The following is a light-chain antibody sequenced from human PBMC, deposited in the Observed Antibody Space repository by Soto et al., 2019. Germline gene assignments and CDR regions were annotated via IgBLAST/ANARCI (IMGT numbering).Light chain of an antibody. CDR2: DAS. J-gene: IGKJ3*01. Sequence: EIVLTQSPATLSLSPGERATLSCRASQSVSSYLACYQQKPGQAPRLLIYDASNSATGIPARFSGSGSGTYCTRSISSLEPEDFAVYYGQQRSNWPPRFTFGPGTKVDIK. CDR1: QSVSSY. CDR3: QQRSNWPPRFT. V-gene: IGKV3-11*01.